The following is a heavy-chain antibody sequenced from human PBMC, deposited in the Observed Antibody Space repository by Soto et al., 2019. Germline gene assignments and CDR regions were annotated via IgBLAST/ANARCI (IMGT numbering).Heavy chain of an antibody. D-gene: IGHD2-15*01. V-gene: IGHV3-7*05. Sequence: EVQLVGSGGGLVQPGGSLRLSCAASGFTFSSYWMTWVRQAPGKGLEWVANIKQDGSEKYYVDSVKGRFTISRDNAKSALYLQLNSLRAEDTAMYYCVGEHCSGGRCQGYFQHWGQGTLVTVSS. CDR1: GFTFSSYW. CDR2: IKQDGSEK. CDR3: VGEHCSGGRCQGYFQH. J-gene: IGHJ1*01.